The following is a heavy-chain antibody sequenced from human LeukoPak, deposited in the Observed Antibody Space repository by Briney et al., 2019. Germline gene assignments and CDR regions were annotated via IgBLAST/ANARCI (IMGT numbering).Heavy chain of an antibody. CDR2: ISAYNGNT. V-gene: IGHV1-18*01. D-gene: IGHD3-3*01. CDR1: GYTFTSYG. J-gene: IGHJ6*02. Sequence: ALVKVSCTASGYTFTSYGISWVRQAPGQGLEWMGWISAYNGNTNYAQKLQGRVTMTTDTSTSTAYMELRSLRSDDTAVYYCARITIFGVVPTPYGMDVWGQGTTVTVSS. CDR3: ARITIFGVVPTPYGMDV.